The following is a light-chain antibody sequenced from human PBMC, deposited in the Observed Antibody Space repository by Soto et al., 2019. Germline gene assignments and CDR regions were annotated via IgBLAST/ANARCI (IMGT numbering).Light chain of an antibody. Sequence: QLVLTQSPSASASLGASVKLTCTQSSGNSSYAIAWHQQQPEKGPRYLMKLNSDGSHSKGDGIPDRFSGSSSGAERYLTISSLQSEDEADYYCQTWGTGNVVFGGGTKLTVL. J-gene: IGLJ2*01. CDR2: LNSDGSH. CDR1: SGNSSYA. V-gene: IGLV4-69*01. CDR3: QTWGTGNVV.